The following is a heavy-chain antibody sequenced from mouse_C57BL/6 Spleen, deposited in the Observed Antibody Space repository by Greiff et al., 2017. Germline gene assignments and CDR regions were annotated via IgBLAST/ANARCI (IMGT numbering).Heavy chain of an antibody. V-gene: IGHV1-55*01. CDR1: GYTFTSYW. Sequence: QVQLQQPGAELVKPGASVKMSCKASGYTFTSYWITWVKQRPGQGLEWIGDIYPGSGSTNYNEKFKSKATLTVDTSSSTAYMQLRSLTSEYSAVYYCARLDRDYYGSSYYFDYWGQGTTLTVPS. J-gene: IGHJ2*01. CDR2: IYPGSGST. D-gene: IGHD1-1*01. CDR3: ARLDRDYYGSSYYFDY.